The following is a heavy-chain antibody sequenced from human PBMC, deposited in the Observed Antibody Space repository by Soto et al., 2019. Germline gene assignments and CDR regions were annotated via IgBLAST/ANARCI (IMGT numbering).Heavy chain of an antibody. V-gene: IGHV3-30*18. Sequence: GGSLRLSCAASGFTFTSHAMHWVRQTPGKGLEWVAAISYDEIDKKYASSVKGRFTVSRDNVKNTLSLQMNSLRPEDTAVYYCAKNQGVELVPLATVDWFDPWGQGSVVTVSS. J-gene: IGHJ5*02. CDR1: GFTFTSHA. CDR3: AKNQGVELVPLATVDWFDP. D-gene: IGHD1-26*01. CDR2: ISYDEIDK.